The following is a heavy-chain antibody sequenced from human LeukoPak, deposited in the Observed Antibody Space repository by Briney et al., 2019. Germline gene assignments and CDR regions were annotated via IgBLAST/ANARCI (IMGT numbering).Heavy chain of an antibody. CDR2: IWYDGSNK. J-gene: IGHJ4*02. CDR1: GFTFSSYG. V-gene: IGHV3-33*01. D-gene: IGHD5-18*01. CDR3: ARESGYSSSFDY. Sequence: GGSLRLSCAASGFTFSSYGMHWVRQAQAPGLERVAVIWYDGSNKYYADSVKGRFTISRDNSKNTLYLQMNSQRAEDTAVYYCARESGYSSSFDYWGQGTLVTVSS.